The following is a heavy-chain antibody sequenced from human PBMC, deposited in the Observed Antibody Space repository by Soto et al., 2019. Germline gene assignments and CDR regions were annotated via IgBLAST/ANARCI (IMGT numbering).Heavy chain of an antibody. CDR3: AIYSSCWYPLDY. CDR2: ISYDGSNK. Sequence: QVQLVESGGVVVQPGRSLRLSCAASGFTFSRYGMHWVRQAPGKGLEWVAVISYDGSNKYYADSVKGRFTISRDNSKNTLYLQMNSLRAEDTAVYYCAIYSSCWYPLDYWGQGTLVTVSS. J-gene: IGHJ4*02. CDR1: GFTFSRYG. V-gene: IGHV3-30*03. D-gene: IGHD6-19*01.